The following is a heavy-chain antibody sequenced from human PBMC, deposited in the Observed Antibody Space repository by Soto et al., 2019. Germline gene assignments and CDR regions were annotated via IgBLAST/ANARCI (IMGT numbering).Heavy chain of an antibody. Sequence: QVQLVQSGAEVKKPGSSVKVSCKASGGTFSSYTISWVRQAPGQGLEWMGRIIPILGIANYAQKFQGRVTITADKSTRTAYMEVSSLGSEDTAVDCCARGGFDGNDSGMDVWGQGTTVTVSS. D-gene: IGHD1-1*01. V-gene: IGHV1-69*02. CDR3: ARGGFDGNDSGMDV. J-gene: IGHJ6*02. CDR1: GGTFSSYT. CDR2: IIPILGIA.